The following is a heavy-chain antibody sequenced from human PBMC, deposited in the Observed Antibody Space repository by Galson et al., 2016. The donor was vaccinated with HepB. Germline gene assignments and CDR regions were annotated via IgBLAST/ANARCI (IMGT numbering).Heavy chain of an antibody. CDR2: ISAYNGNT. V-gene: IGHV1-18*04. D-gene: IGHD3-3*01. Sequence: SVKVSCKASGYTFTRFGISWVRQAPGQGLEWMGWISAYNGNTNYAQKVQGRVTMTSDTSTSTAYMELRSLRSDDTAVNYCARDGGGNFWSGFGVYYYYMDVWGKGTTVTVSS. CDR1: GYTFTRFG. CDR3: ARDGGGNFWSGFGVYYYYMDV. J-gene: IGHJ6*03.